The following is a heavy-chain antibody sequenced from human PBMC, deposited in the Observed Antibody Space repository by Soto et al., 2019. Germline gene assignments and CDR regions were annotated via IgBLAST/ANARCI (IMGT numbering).Heavy chain of an antibody. CDR1: GFTFSDYY. CDR3: AKDRDYYGSGSLDY. V-gene: IGHV3-11*05. J-gene: IGHJ4*02. D-gene: IGHD3-10*01. CDR2: ISDTSRRGYT. Sequence: GGSLRLSCAASGFTFSDYYMSWIRQAPGKGLEWVSYISDTSRRGYTDYADSVKGRFTISRDNTNNSVYLQMNSLRAEDTAVYYCAKDRDYYGSGSLDYWGQGTLVTVSS.